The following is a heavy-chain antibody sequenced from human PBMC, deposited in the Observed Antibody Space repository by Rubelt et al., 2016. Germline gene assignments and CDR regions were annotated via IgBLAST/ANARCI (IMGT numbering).Heavy chain of an antibody. Sequence: EVQLVESGGGLVQPGGSLRLSCAASGFSVSNNYMSWVRQAPGKGLEWVSLIYSGTRTYYEDSVTGRFTISRDDSKNTLYLQMNSRRAEDTAVYYCARDPAWGRLDSWGQGTLVTVSS. CDR1: GFSVSNNY. J-gene: IGHJ4*02. V-gene: IGHV3-66*01. CDR3: ARDPAWGRLDS. CDR2: IYSGTRT. D-gene: IGHD3-16*01.